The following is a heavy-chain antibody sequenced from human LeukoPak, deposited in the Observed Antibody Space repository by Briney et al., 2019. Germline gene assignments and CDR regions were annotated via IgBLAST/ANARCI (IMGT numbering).Heavy chain of an antibody. D-gene: IGHD3/OR15-3a*01. V-gene: IGHV1-18*01. Sequence: ASVKVSCKASGYTFNSYGINWVRQAPGQGLEWMGWISAYNGNTNYAQKLQGRVTMTTDTSTSTAYMELRSLRSDDTAVYYCARKKEDWNYYYYYMDVWGKGTTVTVSS. CDR1: GYTFNSYG. CDR2: ISAYNGNT. CDR3: ARKKEDWNYYYYYMDV. J-gene: IGHJ6*03.